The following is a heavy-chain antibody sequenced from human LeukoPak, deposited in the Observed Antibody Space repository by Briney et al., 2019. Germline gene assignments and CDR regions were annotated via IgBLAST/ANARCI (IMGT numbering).Heavy chain of an antibody. CDR3: ARLRKYSSGWYYEF. CDR1: GYSFTTSW. V-gene: IGHV5-51*01. CDR2: IYPGDSDT. J-gene: IGHJ4*02. D-gene: IGHD6-19*01. Sequence: PGESLKISCKGSGYSFTTSWIGWVRQIPGKGLEWMGIIYPGDSDTTYSPSFQGQVTISVDKSISTAYLQWSSLKASDTAMYYCARLRKYSSGWYYEFWGQGTLVLVSP.